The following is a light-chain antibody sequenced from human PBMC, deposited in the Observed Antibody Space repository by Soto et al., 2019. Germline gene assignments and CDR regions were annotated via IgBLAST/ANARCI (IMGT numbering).Light chain of an antibody. CDR3: QQYGSSPAT. Sequence: IVMTQSPSTLSLSPGERATLSCRASQSVSSNYVAWYQHKLGQAPRLLIYGAASRATGIPDRFSGSGSGTDFTLTISRLEPGDFAVYYCQQYGSSPATFGQGTRLEI. V-gene: IGKV3-20*01. CDR1: QSVSSNY. J-gene: IGKJ5*01. CDR2: GAA.